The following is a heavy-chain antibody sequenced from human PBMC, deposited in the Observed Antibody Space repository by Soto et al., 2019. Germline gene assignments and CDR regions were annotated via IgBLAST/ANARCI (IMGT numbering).Heavy chain of an antibody. CDR3: ARYRREAVAGYTLDN. J-gene: IGHJ4*02. CDR1: GGSVSSGSYY. V-gene: IGHV4-61*01. D-gene: IGHD6-13*01. Sequence: PSETLSLTCTVSGGSVSSGSYYWSWIRQPPGKGLEWIGYIDYSGSTNYNPSLKSRVTVSIDTSKNQFSLKMTSVTAADTAVYFCARYRREAVAGYTLDNWGQG. CDR2: IDYSGST.